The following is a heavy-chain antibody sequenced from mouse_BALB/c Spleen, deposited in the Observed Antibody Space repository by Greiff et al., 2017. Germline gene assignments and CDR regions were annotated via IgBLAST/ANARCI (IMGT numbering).Heavy chain of an antibody. CDR2: INPGSGGT. Sequence: QVQLQQSGAELVRPGTSVKVSCKASGYAFTNYLIEWVKQRPGQGLEWIGVINPGSGGTNYNEKFKGKATLTADKSYSTAYMQLSSLTSDDSAVYFCATYGNYAMDYWGQGTSVTVSS. D-gene: IGHD2-1*01. J-gene: IGHJ4*01. V-gene: IGHV1-54*01. CDR3: ATYGNYAMDY. CDR1: GYAFTNYL.